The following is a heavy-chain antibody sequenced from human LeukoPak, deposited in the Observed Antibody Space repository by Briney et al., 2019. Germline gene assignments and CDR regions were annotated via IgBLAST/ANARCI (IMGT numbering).Heavy chain of an antibody. CDR2: ISSSTNI. CDR1: GFTFSSYS. J-gene: IGHJ4*02. Sequence: GGSLRLSCAASGFTFSSYSMNWVRQAPGKGLEWVSYISSSTNIYYTDSVKGRFTISRDNAKNSLYLQMNSLRAEDTAVYYCARDDTAVAGTELDYWGQGTLVTVSS. CDR3: ARDDTAVAGTELDY. V-gene: IGHV3-21*01. D-gene: IGHD6-19*01.